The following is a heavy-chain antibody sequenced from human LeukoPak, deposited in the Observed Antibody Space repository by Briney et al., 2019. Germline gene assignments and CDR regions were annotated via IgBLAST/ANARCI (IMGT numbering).Heavy chain of an antibody. CDR1: GGSFSGDY. D-gene: IGHD2-15*01. J-gene: IGHJ4*02. CDR3: ARVACRGNTCYSDFDN. V-gene: IGHV4-34*01. Sequence: SETLSLTCAVYGGSFSGDYWSWIRQPPGKGLEWIGEIYQSGATNYNPSFKSRLTISVDTSKKQFSLKLSSVTAADTAVYYCARVACRGNTCYSDFDNWGQGTQVTVSS. CDR2: IYQSGAT.